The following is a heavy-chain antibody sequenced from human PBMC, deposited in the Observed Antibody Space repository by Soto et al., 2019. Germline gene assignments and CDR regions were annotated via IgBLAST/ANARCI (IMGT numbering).Heavy chain of an antibody. V-gene: IGHV3-23*01. D-gene: IGHD2-2*01. CDR2: ITDSGGDT. Sequence: EVQLLESGGGLVQPGGSLRLSCAASEFTFRKYAMSWVRQARGKGLEWVSAITDSGGDTFHSDSVKGRFTISRDNTKNTRYLQMNSLRAEDTAVYYCAKGSTSSRPYYFDYWGQGTLVTVSS. J-gene: IGHJ4*02. CDR1: EFTFRKYA. CDR3: AKGSTSSRPYYFDY.